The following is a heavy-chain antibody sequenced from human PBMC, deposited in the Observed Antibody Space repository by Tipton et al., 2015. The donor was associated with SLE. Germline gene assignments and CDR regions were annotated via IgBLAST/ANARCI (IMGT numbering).Heavy chain of an antibody. J-gene: IGHJ5*02. Sequence: SLRLSCAASGFSLRNYGMHWVRQGPGKGLEWVAVIWYDGSKQYYADSVKGRFTISRDTTKNTVYLQMNSLRAEDTAVYYCGVVVGATPNRFDPWGQGTLVTVSS. V-gene: IGHV3-33*01. CDR3: GVVVGATPNRFDP. CDR2: IWYDGSKQ. D-gene: IGHD2-15*01. CDR1: GFSLRNYG.